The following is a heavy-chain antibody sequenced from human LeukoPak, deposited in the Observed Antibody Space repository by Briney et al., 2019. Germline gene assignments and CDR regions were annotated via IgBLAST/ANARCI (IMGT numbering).Heavy chain of an antibody. D-gene: IGHD6-13*01. Sequence: TGGSLRLSCAASGFTFSSYGIHWVRQAPGKGLEWVAVISYDGSNKYYADYLKGRFTISRDNSKNTLYLQMNSLRAEDTAVYYCAKAPIAAAGIYYFDYWGQGTLVTVSS. CDR3: AKAPIAAAGIYYFDY. J-gene: IGHJ4*02. CDR1: GFTFSSYG. V-gene: IGHV3-30*18. CDR2: ISYDGSNK.